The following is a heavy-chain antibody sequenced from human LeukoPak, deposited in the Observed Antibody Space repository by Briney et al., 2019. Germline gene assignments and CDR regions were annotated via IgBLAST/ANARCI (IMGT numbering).Heavy chain of an antibody. D-gene: IGHD3-22*01. Sequence: GGSLRLSCAASGFTFGSYWMHWVRQAPGKGVVWVSRIKGDGNTNSADSVKGRFTISRDNAKNTVSLQMNSLRAEDTGVYYCARAPSEIGGYYPEYFRHWGQGTLVTVSS. J-gene: IGHJ1*01. CDR1: GFTFGSYW. V-gene: IGHV3-74*01. CDR3: ARAPSEIGGYYPEYFRH. CDR2: IKGDGNT.